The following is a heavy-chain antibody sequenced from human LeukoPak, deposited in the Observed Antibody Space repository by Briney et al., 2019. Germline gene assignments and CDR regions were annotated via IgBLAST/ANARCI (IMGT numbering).Heavy chain of an antibody. Sequence: ETLSLTCTVSGGSISSYYWSWIRQPPGKGLEWIGYIYYSGSTNYNPSLKSRVTISVDTSKNQFSLKLSSVTAADTAVYYCARVTADSTLDYWGQGTLVTVSS. J-gene: IGHJ4*02. CDR1: GGSISSYY. CDR2: IYYSGST. V-gene: IGHV4-59*01. D-gene: IGHD2-21*01. CDR3: ARVTADSTLDY.